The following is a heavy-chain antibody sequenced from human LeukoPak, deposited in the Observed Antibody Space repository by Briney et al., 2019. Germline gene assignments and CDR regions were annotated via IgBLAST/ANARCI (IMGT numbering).Heavy chain of an antibody. D-gene: IGHD3-3*01. J-gene: IGHJ6*02. Sequence: SETLSLTCAVYGGSFSGYYWSWIRQPPGKGLEWIGEINHSGSTNYNPSLKSRVTISVDTSKNQFSLKLSSVTAADTAVYYCARGPRYDFWSGTRSYGMDVWGQGTTVTVSS. CDR2: INHSGST. CDR1: GGSFSGYY. V-gene: IGHV4-34*01. CDR3: ARGPRYDFWSGTRSYGMDV.